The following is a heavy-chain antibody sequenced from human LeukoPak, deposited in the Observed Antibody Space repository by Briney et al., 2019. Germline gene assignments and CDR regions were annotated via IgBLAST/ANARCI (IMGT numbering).Heavy chain of an antibody. V-gene: IGHV4-39*06. CDR3: AREEDRSGD. J-gene: IGHJ4*02. D-gene: IGHD3-22*01. CDR1: GGSISSSNYY. CDR2: IYYRGNA. Sequence: PSETLSLTCTVSGGSISSSNYYWAWIRQPPGQGLEWIGSIYYRGNAYYNPSLKSRVTISVDTSKNQFPLSLRSVTAADTAVYYCAREEDRSGDWGQGTLVTVTS.